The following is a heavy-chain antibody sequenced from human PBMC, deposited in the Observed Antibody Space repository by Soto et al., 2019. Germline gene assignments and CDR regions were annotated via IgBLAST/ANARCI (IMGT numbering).Heavy chain of an antibody. CDR2: ISSNGGST. J-gene: IGHJ3*02. CDR3: ARNYGGNSYAFDI. D-gene: IGHD2-21*02. CDR1: GFTFSSYA. V-gene: IGHV3-64*01. Sequence: PGGSLRLSCAASGFTFSSYAMHWVRQAPGKGLEYVSAISSNGGSTYYANSVKGRFTISRDNSKSTLYLQMGSLRTEDMAVYYCARNYGGNSYAFDIWGQGTMVTVSS.